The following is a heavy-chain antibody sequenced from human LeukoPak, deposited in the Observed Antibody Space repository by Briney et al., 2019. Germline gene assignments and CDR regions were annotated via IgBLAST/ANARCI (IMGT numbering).Heavy chain of an antibody. CDR3: ANSLNYYYGMDV. CDR2: IYTSGSA. Sequence: SETLSLTCTVSGGSICSYYWSWILQPAGKGLEWIGRIYTSGSANYNPSLKSRVTMSVDTSKNQFSLKLSSVTAADTAVYYCANSLNYYYGMDVWGQETTVTVSS. D-gene: IGHD6-13*01. CDR1: GGSICSYY. V-gene: IGHV4-4*07. J-gene: IGHJ6*02.